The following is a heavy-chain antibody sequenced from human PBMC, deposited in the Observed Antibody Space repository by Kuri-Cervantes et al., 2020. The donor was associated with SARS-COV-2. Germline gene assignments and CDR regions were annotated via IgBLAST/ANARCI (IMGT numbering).Heavy chain of an antibody. Sequence: ASVKVSCKASGYTFTSHYMHWVRQDPGHGLEWMGIINPSGGSTSYAQKFKGRVTMTRDTSTSTVYRGLGSLRSENTAVYYCARNFSGGQLLSGWSRQTYYYYYYSDVWGKGTTVTVSS. D-gene: IGHD2-2*01. V-gene: IGHV1-46*03. CDR3: ARNFSGGQLLSGWSRQTYYYYYYSDV. CDR1: GYTFTSHY. CDR2: INPSGGST. J-gene: IGHJ6*03.